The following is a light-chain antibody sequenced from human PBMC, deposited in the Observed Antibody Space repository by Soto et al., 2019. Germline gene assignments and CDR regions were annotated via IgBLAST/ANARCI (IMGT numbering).Light chain of an antibody. CDR3: QQYNTFSWT. Sequence: DIQMTHSPSTLSASVGDRVTITCRASEFISSWLAWYQQKPGKAPKLLIYDTSTLASGVPSRFSGSGSGTDFTLTISSLHPDDFATYYCQQYNTFSWTFGPGTKVDIK. CDR2: DTS. CDR1: EFISSW. V-gene: IGKV1-5*01. J-gene: IGKJ1*01.